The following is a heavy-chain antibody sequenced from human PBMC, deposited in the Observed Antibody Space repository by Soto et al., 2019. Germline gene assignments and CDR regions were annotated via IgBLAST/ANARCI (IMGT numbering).Heavy chain of an antibody. CDR2: INHSGST. J-gene: IGHJ4*02. Sequence: SETLSLTCAVYGGSFSGYYWSWIRQPPGKGLEWIGEINHSGSTNYNPSLKSRVTISVDTSKNQFSLKLSSVTAADTAVYYCARDCRPVIYRRTSRDKIYYFDYWGQGTLVTVSS. V-gene: IGHV4-34*01. CDR1: GGSFSGYY. D-gene: IGHD3-10*01. CDR3: ARDCRPVIYRRTSRDKIYYFDY.